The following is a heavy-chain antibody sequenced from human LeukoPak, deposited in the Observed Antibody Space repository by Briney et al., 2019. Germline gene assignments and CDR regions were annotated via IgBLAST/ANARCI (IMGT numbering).Heavy chain of an antibody. CDR2: ISAYNGNT. CDR1: GYTFTSYG. CDR3: ARDYHSIAAAGISHFWQVVVTATDY. J-gene: IGHJ4*02. D-gene: IGHD6-13*01. V-gene: IGHV1-18*01. Sequence: GASVKVSCKASGYTFTSYGISWVRQAPGQGLEWMGGISAYNGNTNYAQKLQGRVTMTTDTSTSKAYMELRILRSDDTAVYYCARDYHSIAAAGISHFWQVVVTATDYWGQGTLVTVSS.